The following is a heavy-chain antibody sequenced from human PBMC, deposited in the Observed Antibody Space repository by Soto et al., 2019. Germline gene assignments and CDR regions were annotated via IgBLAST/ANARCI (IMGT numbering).Heavy chain of an antibody. Sequence: PSETVSLSFTVAGGSVSGSSYYWGWIRQPPGKGLEWIGSIYYSGSTYYNPSLKSRVTISVDTSKNQFSLKLSSVTAADTAVYYCATVDRYGSGGLHDYWGQGTLVTVSS. CDR2: IYYSGST. D-gene: IGHD3-10*01. CDR1: GGSVSGSSYY. V-gene: IGHV4-39*01. CDR3: ATVDRYGSGGLHDY. J-gene: IGHJ4*02.